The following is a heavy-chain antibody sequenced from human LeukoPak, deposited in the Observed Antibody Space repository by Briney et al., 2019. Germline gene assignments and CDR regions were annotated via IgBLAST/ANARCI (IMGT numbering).Heavy chain of an antibody. J-gene: IGHJ4*02. CDR1: GGTFSSYA. CDR3: ARAFAYSGSYYNFDY. D-gene: IGHD1-26*01. Sequence: ASVKVSCKASGGTFSSYAISWVRQAPGRGLEWMGRIIPILGIANYAQKFQGRVTITADKSTSTAYMELSSLRSEDTAVYYCARAFAYSGSYYNFDYWAREPWSPSPQ. V-gene: IGHV1-69*04. CDR2: IIPILGIA.